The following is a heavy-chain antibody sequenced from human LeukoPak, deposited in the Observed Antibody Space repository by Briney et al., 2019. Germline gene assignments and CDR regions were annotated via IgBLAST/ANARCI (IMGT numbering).Heavy chain of an antibody. CDR2: IYSGGST. CDR3: ARGDYGDAFDI. V-gene: IGHV3-53*04. CDR1: GFTLNNYA. J-gene: IGHJ3*02. Sequence: PGGSLRLSCAASGFTLNNYAMNWVRQAPGKGLEWVSVIYSGGSTYYADSVKGRFTISRHNSKNTLYLQMNSLRAEDTAVYYCARGDYGDAFDIWGQGTMVTVSS. D-gene: IGHD4-17*01.